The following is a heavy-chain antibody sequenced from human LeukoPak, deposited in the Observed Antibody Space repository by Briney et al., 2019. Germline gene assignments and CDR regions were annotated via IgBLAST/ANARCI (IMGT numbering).Heavy chain of an antibody. CDR1: GYTFNNYY. D-gene: IGHD1-26*01. V-gene: IGHV1-2*02. CDR3: ARDFVGTSDY. J-gene: IGHJ4*02. CDR2: INPTSGVT. Sequence: ASVKVSCKASGYTFNNYYMHWARQAPGQGLEWMGWINPTSGVTNSPQKFQGRVTMTRDTSISTAYMELSRLSSDNTAVYYCARDFVGTSDYWGQGTLVTVSS.